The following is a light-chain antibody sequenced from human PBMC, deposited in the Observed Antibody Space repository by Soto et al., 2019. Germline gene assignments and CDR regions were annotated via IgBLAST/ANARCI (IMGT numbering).Light chain of an antibody. J-gene: IGKJ2*01. V-gene: IGKV3-15*01. CDR2: GAS. Sequence: EIVMTQSPATLSVSPGERATLSCRASQSVSSNLAWYQQKPGQPPRLLIYGASTRATGIPARFSGSGSGTEFTLTISSLQSEDFAVYCCQQYVTSPFTFGQGTKL. CDR3: QQYVTSPFT. CDR1: QSVSSN.